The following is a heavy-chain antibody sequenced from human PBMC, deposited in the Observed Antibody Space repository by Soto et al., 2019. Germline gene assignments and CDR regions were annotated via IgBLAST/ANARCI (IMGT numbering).Heavy chain of an antibody. V-gene: IGHV3-30*02. CDR3: ATDVGNSWSYYFGF. D-gene: IGHD6-13*01. J-gene: IGHJ4*02. Sequence: DSVKGRFTISRDNSKNTLYLQMNSLRAEDTAIYYCATDVGNSWSYYFGFWGQRTLFTVS.